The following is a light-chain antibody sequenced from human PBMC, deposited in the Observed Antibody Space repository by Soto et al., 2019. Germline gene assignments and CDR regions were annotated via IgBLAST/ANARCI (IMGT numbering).Light chain of an antibody. CDR1: SSDVGAYNF. CDR3: LSYTGNTTPL. Sequence: QSALTQPASVSGSPGQSITISCTGTSSDVGAYNFVSWYQQYPGKAPKLIIYNVSYRPSGVSNRFSGSKSGNTASLTISGLRAEDEADYHCLSYTGNTTPLFGGGTKVTVL. V-gene: IGLV2-14*03. CDR2: NVS. J-gene: IGLJ2*01.